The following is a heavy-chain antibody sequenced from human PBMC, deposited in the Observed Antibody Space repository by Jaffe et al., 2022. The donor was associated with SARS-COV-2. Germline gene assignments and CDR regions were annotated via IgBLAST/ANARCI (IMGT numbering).Heavy chain of an antibody. CDR2: ISRSAMYA. J-gene: IGHJ4*02. V-gene: IGHV3-48*02. D-gene: IGHD1-1*01. Sequence: EVQLVESGGTLVQPGGSLRLSCAVSGFSFTSYSMNWVRQAPGKGLEWIAYISRSAMYAYYSDSVKGRFTISRDNAKDSLYLQMNSLRDEDTALYYCAGDRNWSFDCWGQGTLVTVSS. CDR1: GFSFTSYS. CDR3: AGDRNWSFDC.